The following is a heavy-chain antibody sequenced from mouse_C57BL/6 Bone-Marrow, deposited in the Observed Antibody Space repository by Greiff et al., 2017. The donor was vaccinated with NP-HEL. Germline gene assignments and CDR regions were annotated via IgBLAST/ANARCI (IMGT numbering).Heavy chain of an antibody. V-gene: IGHV14-4*01. D-gene: IGHD1-1*01. CDR2: IDPENGDT. CDR1: GFNIKDDY. CDR3: TNYGSSAAY. Sequence: VQLQQSGAELVRPGASVKLSCTASGFNIKDDYMHWVKQRPEQGLEWIGWIDPENGDTEYASQFQGKATITADTASNTAYLQLSSLTSEDTAVYYCTNYGSSAAYWGQGTLVTVSA. J-gene: IGHJ3*01.